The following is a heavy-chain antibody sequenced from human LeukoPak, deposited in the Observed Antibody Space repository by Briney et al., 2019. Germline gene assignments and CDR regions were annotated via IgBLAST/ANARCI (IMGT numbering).Heavy chain of an antibody. CDR3: ASRVYYDSSGYPWNWVDP. D-gene: IGHD3-22*01. J-gene: IGHJ5*02. Sequence: SETLSLTCAVYGGSFSGYYWSWIRQTPGKGLEWIGEINHSRSTNYNPSLKSRVTISVDTSKNQFSLKLSSVTAADTAVYYCASRVYYDSSGYPWNWVDPWGQGTLVTVSS. CDR1: GGSFSGYY. CDR2: INHSRST. V-gene: IGHV4-34*01.